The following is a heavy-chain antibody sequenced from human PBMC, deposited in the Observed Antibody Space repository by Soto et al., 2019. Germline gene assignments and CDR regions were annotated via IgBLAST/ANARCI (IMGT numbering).Heavy chain of an antibody. V-gene: IGHV3-23*01. J-gene: IGHJ4*02. Sequence: GGSLRLSCASSGFTFSSYAMSWVHQAPGKGLEWVSAISGSGGSTYYADSVKGRFTISRDNSKNTLYLQMNSLRAEDTAVYYCANTLYCSGGSCYPYFDYWGQGTLVTVSS. CDR3: ANTLYCSGGSCYPYFDY. CDR1: GFTFSSYA. D-gene: IGHD2-15*01. CDR2: ISGSGGST.